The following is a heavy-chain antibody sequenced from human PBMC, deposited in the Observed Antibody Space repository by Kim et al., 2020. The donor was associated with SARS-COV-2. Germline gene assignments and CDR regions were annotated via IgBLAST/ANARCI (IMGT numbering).Heavy chain of an antibody. J-gene: IGHJ6*02. Sequence: GGSLRLSCAASGFTFSSYGMHWVRQAPGKGLEWVAVISYDGSNKYYADSVKGRFTISRDNSKNTLYLQMNSLRAEDTAVYYCARDSNQYFDYYYYYGMDVWGQGTTVTVSS. D-gene: IGHD2-8*01. CDR1: GFTFSSYG. CDR3: ARDSNQYFDYYYYYGMDV. CDR2: ISYDGSNK. V-gene: IGHV3-33*05.